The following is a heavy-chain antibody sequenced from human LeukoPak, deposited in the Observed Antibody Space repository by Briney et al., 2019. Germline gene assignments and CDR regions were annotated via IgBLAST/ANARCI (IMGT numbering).Heavy chain of an antibody. CDR3: ARDHYGDLGAFDI. CDR1: GGTFSSYA. D-gene: IGHD3-10*01. V-gene: IGHV1-69*04. J-gene: IGHJ3*02. CDR2: IIPILGIA. Sequence: ASVKVSCKASGGTFSSYAISWVRQAPGQGLEWMGRIIPILGIANYAQKFQGRVTITADKSTSTAYMELSSLRSEDTAVYYCARDHYGDLGAFDIWGQGTMVTVSS.